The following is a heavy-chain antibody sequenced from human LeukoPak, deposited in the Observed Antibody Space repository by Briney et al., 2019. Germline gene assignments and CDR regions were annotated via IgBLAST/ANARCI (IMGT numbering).Heavy chain of an antibody. D-gene: IGHD2-15*01. CDR2: INSDGSIT. V-gene: IGHV3-74*01. Sequence: GGSLRLSCAASGFTFSSYWMHWVRQAPGKGLLWVSRINSDGSITSYADSVKGRFTISRDNAKNTLYLQMNSLRDEDTAVFFCARGHYCPDYWGQGTVVTVSS. CDR3: ARGHYCPDY. CDR1: GFTFSSYW. J-gene: IGHJ4*02.